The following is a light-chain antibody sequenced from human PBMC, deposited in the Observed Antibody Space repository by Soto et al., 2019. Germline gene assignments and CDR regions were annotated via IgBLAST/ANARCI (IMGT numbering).Light chain of an antibody. Sequence: EIAMTQSPDTLSVSPGERATLSCRASQSVNSNLAWYQQKPGQAPRLLICGASTRATGIPARFSGSGSGTEFTVTISSLQSEDFAVYYCQQYNNWPLTFGGGTKVEIK. J-gene: IGKJ4*01. V-gene: IGKV3-15*01. CDR2: GAS. CDR3: QQYNNWPLT. CDR1: QSVNSN.